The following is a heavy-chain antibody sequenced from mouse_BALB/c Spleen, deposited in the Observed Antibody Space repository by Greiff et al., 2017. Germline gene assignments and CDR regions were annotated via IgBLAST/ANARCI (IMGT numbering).Heavy chain of an antibody. J-gene: IGHJ4*01. CDR1: GYAFTSYN. V-gene: IGHV1S135*01. CDR2: IDPYNGGT. Sequence: EVKLMESGPELVKPGASVKVSCKASGYAFTSYNMYWVKQSHGKSLEWIGYIDPYNGGTSYNQKFKGKATLTVDKSSSTAYMHLNSLTSEDSAVYYCARLDYDFRYYAVGYGGRETSDTVST. D-gene: IGHD2-4*01. CDR3: ARLDYDFRYYAVGY.